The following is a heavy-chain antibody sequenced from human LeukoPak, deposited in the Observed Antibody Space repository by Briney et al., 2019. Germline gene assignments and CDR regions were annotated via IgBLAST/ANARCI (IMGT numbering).Heavy chain of an antibody. CDR1: GFTFSSYT. CDR3: ARVVWGQLTYYFDY. J-gene: IGHJ4*02. CDR2: ISGSSSYI. D-gene: IGHD3-16*01. Sequence: TGGSLRLSCAASGFTFSSYTMKWVRQAPGKGLEWVSSISGSSSYIYYADSVKGRFTISRDNAKNSLYLQMHSLRAEDTAVFYCARVVWGQLTYYFDYWGQGTLVTVSS. V-gene: IGHV3-21*01.